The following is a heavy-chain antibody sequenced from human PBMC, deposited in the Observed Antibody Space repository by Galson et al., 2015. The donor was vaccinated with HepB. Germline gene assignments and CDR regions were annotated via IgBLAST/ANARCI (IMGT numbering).Heavy chain of an antibody. CDR1: GFTFSDYY. V-gene: IGHV3-11*05. CDR3: ASEARYSSGGFDY. J-gene: IGHJ4*02. Sequence: SLRLSCAASGFTFSDYYMSWIRQAPGKGLEWVSYISSSSSYTNYADSVKGRFTISRDNAKNSLYLQMNSLRAEDTAVYYCASEARYSSGGFDYWGQGTLVTVSS. CDR2: ISSSSSYT. D-gene: IGHD6-19*01.